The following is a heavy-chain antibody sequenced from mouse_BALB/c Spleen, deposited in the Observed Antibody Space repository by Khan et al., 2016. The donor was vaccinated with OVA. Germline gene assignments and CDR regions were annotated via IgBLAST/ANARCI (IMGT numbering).Heavy chain of an antibody. D-gene: IGHD1-1*01. CDR3: ANRGSRSAWFAY. V-gene: IGHV1-7*01. J-gene: IGHJ3*01. CDR2: INPSTGYS. Sequence: QVQLKESGAELAKPGASVKMSCKASGYTFTSYWMHWVKQRPGQGLEWIGYINPSTGYSEYNQKFKDKATLTADKSSSTAYMQLSSLTSDDSAVYYCANRGSRSAWFAYWGQGTLVTVSA. CDR1: GYTFTSYW.